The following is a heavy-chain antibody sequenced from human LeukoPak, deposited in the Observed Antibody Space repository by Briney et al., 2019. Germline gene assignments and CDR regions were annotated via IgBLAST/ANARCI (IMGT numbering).Heavy chain of an antibody. D-gene: IGHD3-10*01. CDR1: GFTFSGSA. V-gene: IGHV3-73*01. CDR2: IRSKANSYAT. J-gene: IGHJ6*03. Sequence: GGSLRLSCAASGFTFSGSAMHWVRQASGKGLEWVGRIRSKANSYATAYAASVKGRFTISRDDSKNTAYLQMNSLKTEDTAVYYCTSLRVRGEEGYYYYMDVWGKGTTVTISS. CDR3: TSLRVRGEEGYYYYMDV.